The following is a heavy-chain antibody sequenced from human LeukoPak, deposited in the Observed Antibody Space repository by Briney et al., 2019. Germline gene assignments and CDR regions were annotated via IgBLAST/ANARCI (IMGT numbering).Heavy chain of an antibody. J-gene: IGHJ4*02. CDR1: GFTFSSYA. D-gene: IGHD2-2*01. V-gene: IGHV3-23*01. CDR3: AKAQPGYCSSTGCHRLDY. CDR2: ISGSGGST. Sequence: PGGSLRLSCAASGFTFSSYAMSWVRQAPGKVLEWVSAISGSGGSTYYADSVKGRFTISRDNSKNTLYLQMNSLRAEDTAVYYCAKAQPGYCSSTGCHRLDYWGQGTLVTVSS.